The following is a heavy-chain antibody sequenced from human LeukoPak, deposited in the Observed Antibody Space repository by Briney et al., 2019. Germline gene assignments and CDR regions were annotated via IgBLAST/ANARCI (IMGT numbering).Heavy chain of an antibody. Sequence: ASVKVSCKASGYIFTDYHIHWVRQAPGQGLEWMGWINPNSGDTNFPQKFQGRVIMTRDTSISTAYMELSSLRSDDTALYYCASISHVWSGYYTVYFDYWGQGTLVTVSS. CDR3: ASISHVWSGYYTVYFDY. V-gene: IGHV1-2*02. CDR2: INPNSGDT. J-gene: IGHJ4*02. D-gene: IGHD3-3*02. CDR1: GYIFTDYH.